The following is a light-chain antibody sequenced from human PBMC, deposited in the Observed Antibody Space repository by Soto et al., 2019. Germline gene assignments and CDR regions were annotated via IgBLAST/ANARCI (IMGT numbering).Light chain of an antibody. CDR1: QSVSSNY. J-gene: IGKJ3*01. CDR2: DAS. V-gene: IGKV3D-20*01. Sequence: EIVLTQSPATLSLSPGERATPSCGASQSVSSNYVAWFQQKPGLAPRLLIYDASSRATGIPDRFRGSGSGTDFTLTISRLEPEDFAVYYCQQYGTSPFTFGPGTKVDVK. CDR3: QQYGTSPFT.